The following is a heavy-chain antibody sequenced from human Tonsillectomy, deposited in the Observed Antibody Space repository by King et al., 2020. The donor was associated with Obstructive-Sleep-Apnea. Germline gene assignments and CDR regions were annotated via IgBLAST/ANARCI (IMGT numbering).Heavy chain of an antibody. V-gene: IGHV1-18*01. CDR3: ARVGCGYKLDFYYGMDV. CDR1: GYTFTNYG. D-gene: IGHD5-24*01. CDR2: ISAYNGNT. J-gene: IGHJ6*02. Sequence: QLVQSGAEVKKPGASVKVSCKASGYTFTNYGITWVRQAPGQGPEWMGWISAYNGNTNYAQKLQGRVTMTTDTSTSPAYMALRSLRSDDTAVYYCARVGCGYKLDFYYGMDVWGQGTTVTVSS.